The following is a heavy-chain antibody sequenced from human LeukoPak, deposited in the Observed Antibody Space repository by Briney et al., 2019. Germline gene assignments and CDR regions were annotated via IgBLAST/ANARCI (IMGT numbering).Heavy chain of an antibody. Sequence: GGSLRLSCAAAGFTFSSYWMSWVRQAPGKGLEWVANIKQDGSEKYYVESVKGRFTISRDNAKNSLYLQMNSLRAEDTAVYYCASPYYDFWSGYSGYWGQGTLVTVSS. CDR2: IKQDGSEK. D-gene: IGHD3-3*01. CDR3: ASPYYDFWSGYSGY. J-gene: IGHJ4*02. CDR1: GFTFSSYW. V-gene: IGHV3-7*01.